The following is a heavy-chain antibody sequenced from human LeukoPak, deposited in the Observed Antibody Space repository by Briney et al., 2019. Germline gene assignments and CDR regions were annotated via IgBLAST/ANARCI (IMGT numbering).Heavy chain of an antibody. Sequence: SETLSLTCTVSGASISDNAWSWVRQPAGRGLEWIGRVFSSGGTLYNPSLNGRVTMSVGASKNQLSLKVTSVTVADTAVYYCARDDKGYYDSRWTAFDIWGQGTVVTVSS. CDR1: GASISDNA. V-gene: IGHV4-4*07. CDR3: ARDDKGYYDSRWTAFDI. CDR2: VFSSGGT. D-gene: IGHD3-22*01. J-gene: IGHJ3*02.